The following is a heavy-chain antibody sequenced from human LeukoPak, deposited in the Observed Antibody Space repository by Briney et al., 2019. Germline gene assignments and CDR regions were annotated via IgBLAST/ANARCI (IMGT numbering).Heavy chain of an antibody. D-gene: IGHD6-6*01. V-gene: IGHV3-20*04. CDR2: INWNGGST. Sequence: PGGSLRLSCAASGFTFSSYGMSWVRQAPGKGLEWVSGINWNGGSTTYADSVKGRFTISRDNAKNSLYLQMNSLRAEDTALYYCARDVGSSGNIWGKGTTVTVSS. CDR3: ARDVGSSGNI. CDR1: GFTFSSYG. J-gene: IGHJ6*04.